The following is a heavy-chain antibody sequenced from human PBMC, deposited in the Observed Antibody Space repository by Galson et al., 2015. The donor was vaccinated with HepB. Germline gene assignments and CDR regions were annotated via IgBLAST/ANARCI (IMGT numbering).Heavy chain of an antibody. CDR3: AKDGVADSGWYSDY. D-gene: IGHD6-19*01. J-gene: IGHJ4*02. CDR1: GFTFSSYA. Sequence: SLRLSCAASGFTFSSYAMSWVRRAPGKGLQWLSIISSSGDLRRYADSVKGRFTIPRDNSKSAPYLQMNSLTADDTAVYYCAKDGVADSGWYSDYWGQGTLVTVSS. CDR2: ISSSGDLR. V-gene: IGHV3-23*01.